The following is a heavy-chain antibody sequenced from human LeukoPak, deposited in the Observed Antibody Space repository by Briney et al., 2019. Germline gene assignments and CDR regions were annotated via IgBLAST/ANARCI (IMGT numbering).Heavy chain of an antibody. Sequence: GGSLRLSCAASGFTFDDYGMSWVRHAPGKGLEWVSAISGSGGSTYYADSVKGRFTISRDNSKNTLYLQMNSLRAEDTAVYYCAKVYSGYDFLNYYYYYMDVWGKGTTVTISS. V-gene: IGHV3-23*01. CDR1: GFTFDDYG. CDR3: AKVYSGYDFLNYYYYYMDV. CDR2: ISGSGGST. J-gene: IGHJ6*03. D-gene: IGHD5-12*01.